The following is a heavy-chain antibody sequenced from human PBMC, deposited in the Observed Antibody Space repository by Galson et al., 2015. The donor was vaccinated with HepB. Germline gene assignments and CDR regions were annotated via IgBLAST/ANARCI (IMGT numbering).Heavy chain of an antibody. CDR2: INPNSGGT. CDR1: GYTFTGYY. V-gene: IGHV1-2*04. CDR3: ARGDIVVVPAAPASCYMDV. Sequence: SVKVSCKASGYTFTGYYMHWVRQAPGQGLEWMGWINPNSGGTNYAQKFQGWVTMTRDTSISTAYMELSRLRSDDTAVYYCARGDIVVVPAAPASCYMDVWGKGTTVTVSS. D-gene: IGHD2-2*01. J-gene: IGHJ6*03.